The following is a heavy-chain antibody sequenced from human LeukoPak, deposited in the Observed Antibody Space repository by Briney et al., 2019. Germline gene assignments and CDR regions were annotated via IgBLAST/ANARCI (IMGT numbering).Heavy chain of an antibody. D-gene: IGHD3-22*01. CDR1: GYSFTSYW. J-gene: IGHJ2*01. Sequence: GESLKISCKGSGYSFTSYWIGWVRQMPGKGLEWMGIIYPGDSDTRYSPSFQGQVTISADKSISTAYLQWSSLKASDTAMYYCARQPREKYYYDSSGYYGPGWYFDLWGRGTLVTVSS. V-gene: IGHV5-51*01. CDR2: IYPGDSDT. CDR3: ARQPREKYYYDSSGYYGPGWYFDL.